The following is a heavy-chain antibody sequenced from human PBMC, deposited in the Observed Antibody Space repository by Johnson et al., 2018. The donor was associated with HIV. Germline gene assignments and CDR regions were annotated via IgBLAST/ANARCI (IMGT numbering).Heavy chain of an antibody. Sequence: QVQLVESGGGLVQPGASLRLSCAASGFTFSRYAMHWVRQAPVKGLEWVAVISYDGSNKYYADSVKGRFTISRDSSKNTLYLQMNSLRADDTAVYYCARLPSGYSRDDLDIWGQGTMVTVSS. CDR1: GFTFSRYA. J-gene: IGHJ3*02. V-gene: IGHV3-30*04. D-gene: IGHD5-18*01. CDR2: ISYDGSNK. CDR3: ARLPSGYSRDDLDI.